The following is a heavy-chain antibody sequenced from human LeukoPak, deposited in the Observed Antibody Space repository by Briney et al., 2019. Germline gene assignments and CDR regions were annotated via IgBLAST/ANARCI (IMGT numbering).Heavy chain of an antibody. Sequence: PGGSLRLSCAASGFTFSSYSMNWVRQAPGKGLEWVSSISSSSSYIYYADSVKGRFTISRDNSKNTLYLQMNSLRAEDTAVYYCAKDGQTRYFDWLLPLDYWGQGTLVTVSS. CDR2: ISSSSSYI. J-gene: IGHJ4*02. D-gene: IGHD3-9*01. CDR3: AKDGQTRYFDWLLPLDY. V-gene: IGHV3-21*01. CDR1: GFTFSSYS.